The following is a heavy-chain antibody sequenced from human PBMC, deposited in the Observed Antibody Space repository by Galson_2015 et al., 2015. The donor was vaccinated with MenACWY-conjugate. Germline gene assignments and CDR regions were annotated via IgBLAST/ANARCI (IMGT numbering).Heavy chain of an antibody. J-gene: IGHJ3*02. Sequence: SLRLSCAAAGFTFSNYDMHWVRQGPGKGLEWVSVIGSAGDTYYAGSVKGRFTISRENAKNSLYLQLNSLRGEDTAVYYCARATMHAFDMWGQGTMVTVSS. CDR2: IGSAGDT. CDR1: GFTFSNYD. V-gene: IGHV3-13*01. CDR3: ARATMHAFDM. D-gene: IGHD5-12*01.